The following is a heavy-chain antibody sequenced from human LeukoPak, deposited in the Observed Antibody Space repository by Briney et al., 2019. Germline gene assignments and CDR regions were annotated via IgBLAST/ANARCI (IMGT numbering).Heavy chain of an antibody. V-gene: IGHV3-9*01. CDR2: ISWNSGSI. CDR1: GFTFDDYA. Sequence: GGSLRLSCAASGFTFDDYAMHWVRQAPGKGLEWVSGISWNSGSIGYADSVKGRFTISRDNAKNSLYLQMNSLRAEDTAVYYCAGSDTTGYTPREWDYWYFDLWGRGTLVTVSS. D-gene: IGHD1-1*01. J-gene: IGHJ2*01. CDR3: AGSDTTGYTPREWDYWYFDL.